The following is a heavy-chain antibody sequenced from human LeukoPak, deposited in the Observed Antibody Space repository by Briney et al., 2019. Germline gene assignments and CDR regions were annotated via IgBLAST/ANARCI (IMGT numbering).Heavy chain of an antibody. CDR1: GFTVSDYY. CDR3: ARDGYGALRFDC. D-gene: IGHD4/OR15-4a*01. V-gene: IGHV3-11*06. CDR2: LSSSGSHT. J-gene: IGHJ4*02. Sequence: TGGSLRLSCAASGFTVSDYYVSWIRQAPGKGLEWISYLSSSGSHTNFADSVEGRFTISRDNAKNSLYLQMNSLRVEDTAVYYCARDGYGALRFDCWGQGTLVTVSS.